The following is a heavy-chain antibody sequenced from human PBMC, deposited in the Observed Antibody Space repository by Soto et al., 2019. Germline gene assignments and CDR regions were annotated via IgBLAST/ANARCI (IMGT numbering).Heavy chain of an antibody. CDR1: GLAFSNYA. D-gene: IGHD5-18*01. CDR2: ISASGYSA. V-gene: IGHV3-23*01. CDR3: AKGEQLWEHFDH. J-gene: IGHJ4*02. Sequence: GGSLRLSCAASGLAFSNYAISWVRQAPGKGLEWVSTISASGYSAYYGGAVKGRFTTSRDNSKSTLYLQMNRLRADDTAVYYCAKGEQLWEHFDHWVQGTQVTVSA.